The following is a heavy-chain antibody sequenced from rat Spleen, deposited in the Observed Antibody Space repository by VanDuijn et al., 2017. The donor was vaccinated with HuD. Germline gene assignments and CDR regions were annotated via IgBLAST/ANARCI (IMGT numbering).Heavy chain of an antibody. V-gene: IGHV5S23*01. CDR2: ISYDGSTP. J-gene: IGHJ2*01. Sequence: EVQLVESGGGLVQPGNSLKLSCAASGVTFSNYDMVWVRQAPTKGLKWVASISYDGSTPYYRDSVKGRFTISRDNAKSTLYLQMDSLRSEDTATYYCTRGYYFDYWGQGVMVTVSS. CDR1: GVTFSNYD. CDR3: TRGYYFDY.